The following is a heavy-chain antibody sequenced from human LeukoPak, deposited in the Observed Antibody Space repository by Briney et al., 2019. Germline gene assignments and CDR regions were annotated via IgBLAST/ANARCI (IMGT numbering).Heavy chain of an antibody. CDR3: ARFPEYSSSLLYAFDI. J-gene: IGHJ3*02. V-gene: IGHV4-34*01. CDR2: IRHSGST. Sequence: SETLSLTCAVYGGSFSGYYWTDFYWSWIRQSPGKGLEWIGEIRHSGSTNYNPSLKSRVTISVDTSKNQFSLRLSSVTAADTAVYYCARFPEYSSSLLYAFDIWGQGTMVTVSS. D-gene: IGHD6-6*01. CDR1: GGSFSGYY.